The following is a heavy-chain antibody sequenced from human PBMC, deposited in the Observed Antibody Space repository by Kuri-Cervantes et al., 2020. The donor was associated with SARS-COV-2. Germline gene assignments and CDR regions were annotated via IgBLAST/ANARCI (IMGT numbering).Heavy chain of an antibody. J-gene: IGHJ4*02. D-gene: IGHD4-23*01. Sequence: GESLKISCAASGFTFSSYGMHWVRQAPGKGLEWVAFIRYDGSNKYYADSVKGRFTISRDNSKNTLYLQMNSLRAEDTAVYYCASAPRWGEFDYWGQGTLVTVSS. CDR1: GFTFSSYG. CDR2: IRYDGSNK. CDR3: ASAPRWGEFDY. V-gene: IGHV3-30*02.